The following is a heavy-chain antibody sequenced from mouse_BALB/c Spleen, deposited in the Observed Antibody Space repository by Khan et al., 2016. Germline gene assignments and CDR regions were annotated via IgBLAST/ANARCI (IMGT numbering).Heavy chain of an antibody. J-gene: IGHJ2*01. V-gene: IGHV14-3*02. CDR2: IDPPNDNT. CDR1: GFSIQDTY. D-gene: IGHD1-1*01. CDR3: ARMYYGDY. Sequence: VQLKQSGAELVKPGASVKLSCTASGFSIQDTYIHWVRQRPEQGLDWIGRIDPPNDNTKYDPKFQGKATITADTSSSTAYLQLSSLTYEDTAVYYCARMYYGDYWGQGTTLTVSS.